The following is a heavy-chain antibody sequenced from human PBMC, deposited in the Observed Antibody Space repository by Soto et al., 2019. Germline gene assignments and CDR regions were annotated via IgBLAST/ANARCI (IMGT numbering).Heavy chain of an antibody. CDR1: GASISSGDYY. D-gene: IGHD3-10*01. Sequence: PSETLSLTCTVSGASISSGDYYWSWIRQQPGKGLEWIGDIYTSGSTYHNPSLKSRVTISVDTSKNQFSLKVSSVTAADTAVYYCARDYRGTYYYYGMDVWGQGTTVTVSS. CDR3: ARDYRGTYYYYGMDV. V-gene: IGHV4-31*03. J-gene: IGHJ6*02. CDR2: IYTSGST.